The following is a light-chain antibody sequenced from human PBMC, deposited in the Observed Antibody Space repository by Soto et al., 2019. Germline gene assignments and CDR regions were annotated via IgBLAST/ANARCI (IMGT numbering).Light chain of an antibody. CDR2: GAS. V-gene: IGKV1-33*01. J-gene: IGKJ4*01. Sequence: DIQITHSRSSLSVSVGDRVTITCQSNQDIKTFLHWYQQKPGKAPKVLIYGASYLEPGVPSRFSGTGSGTDFTFTISSLQPEDIATYYCQQYDSVPLTLGGGTKVDIK. CDR1: QDIKTF. CDR3: QQYDSVPLT.